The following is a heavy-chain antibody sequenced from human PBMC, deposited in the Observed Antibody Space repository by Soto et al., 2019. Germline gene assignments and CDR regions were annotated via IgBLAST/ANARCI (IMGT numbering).Heavy chain of an antibody. CDR2: IYYSGST. V-gene: IGHV4-61*01. CDR1: GDSVNTGSYY. Sequence: SETLSLTCTVSGDSVNTGSYYWSWIRQPPGKGLEWIGYIYYSGSTNYNPSLKSRVTISVDTSKNQFSLKLSSVTAADTAVYYCARHQWSPRYYYYMDVWGKGTTVTVSS. CDR3: ARHQWSPRYYYYMDV. J-gene: IGHJ6*03. D-gene: IGHD2-15*01.